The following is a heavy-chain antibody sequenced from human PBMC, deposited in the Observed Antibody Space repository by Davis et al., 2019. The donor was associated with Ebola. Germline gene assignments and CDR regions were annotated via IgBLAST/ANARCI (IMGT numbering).Heavy chain of an antibody. Sequence: SETLSLTCAVSGGSISSGGYSWSWIRQPPGKGLEWIGYIYHSGSTYYNPSLKSRVTISVDTSKNQFSLKLSSVTAADTAVYYCARFSSGYYGRSYYYYGMDVWGQGTTVTVSS. CDR2: IYHSGST. CDR3: ARFSSGYYGRSYYYYGMDV. J-gene: IGHJ6*02. D-gene: IGHD3-22*01. CDR1: GGSISSGGYS. V-gene: IGHV4-30-2*02.